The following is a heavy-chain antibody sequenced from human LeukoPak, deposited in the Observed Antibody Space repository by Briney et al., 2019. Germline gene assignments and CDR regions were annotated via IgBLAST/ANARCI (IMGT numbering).Heavy chain of an antibody. CDR2: IKSKTDGRTT. CDR3: ARVQTGRWHFDY. D-gene: IGHD2-15*01. CDR1: GFTFSNAW. J-gene: IGHJ4*02. V-gene: IGHV3-15*05. Sequence: GGSLRLSCAASGFTFSNAWMSWVRQAPGKGLEWVGRIKSKTDGRTTDYAAPVKGRFTISRDDSKNTLYLQVSSLRAEDTAVYYCARVQTGRWHFDYWGQGTLATVSS.